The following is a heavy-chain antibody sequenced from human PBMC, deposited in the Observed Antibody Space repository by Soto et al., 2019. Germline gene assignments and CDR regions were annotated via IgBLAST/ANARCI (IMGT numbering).Heavy chain of an antibody. D-gene: IGHD2-2*01. V-gene: IGHV3-9*01. CDR3: TKGASTSCFSAFDL. J-gene: IGHJ3*01. CDR2: ISWNSGNI. CDR1: GFTFDDYA. Sequence: VQLVESGGGLVQPGRSLRLSCTASGFTFDDYAMHWVRQAPGKGLEWVSSISWNSGNIVYVDSVRGRFTISRDNAKTSLHLQMNSLRAEDTALYYCTKGASTSCFSAFDLWGQGTMVTVSS.